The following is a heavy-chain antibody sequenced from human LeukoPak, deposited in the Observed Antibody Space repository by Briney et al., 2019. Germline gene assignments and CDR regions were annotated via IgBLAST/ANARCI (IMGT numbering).Heavy chain of an antibody. V-gene: IGHV3-23*01. CDR2: ITGTGGSA. CDR1: GFTFSSFA. D-gene: IGHD3-3*01. Sequence: GGSLRLSCAASGFTFSSFAMSWVRQAPGKGLEWVSAITGTGGSAYYADSVKGRFTISRDNSKNTLYLQMNSLRAEDTAVYYCAKALGAWGAHYWGQGTLVTVSS. J-gene: IGHJ4*02. CDR3: AKALGAWGAHY.